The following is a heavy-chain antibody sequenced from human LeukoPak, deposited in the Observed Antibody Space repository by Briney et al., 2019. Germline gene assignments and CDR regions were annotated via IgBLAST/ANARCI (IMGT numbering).Heavy chain of an antibody. J-gene: IGHJ4*02. CDR3: AKRRYSSRWYPPPYGY. V-gene: IGHV4-4*02. CDR1: GGSISSSNW. D-gene: IGHD6-13*01. Sequence: SGALSLTCAVSGGSISSSNWWSWVRQPPGKGLEWIGEIYHSGSTNYHPSLKSRVTISVDKSKNQFSLKLSSGTAAETAVYYCAKRRYSSRWYPPPYGYWGQGTLVTVSS. CDR2: IYHSGST.